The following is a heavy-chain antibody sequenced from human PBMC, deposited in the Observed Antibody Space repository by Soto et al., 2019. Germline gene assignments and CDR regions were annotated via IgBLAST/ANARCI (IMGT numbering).Heavy chain of an antibody. Sequence: GASVKVSCKASGYTFTSYGISWVRQAPGQGLEWMGWISGYNGKTNYAQKVQDRVTMTTDTSTSTVYMELRSLRAEDTAVYYCARAHYYDSRQGTYYYYGMDVWGQGTTVTVSS. D-gene: IGHD3-22*01. CDR3: ARAHYYDSRQGTYYYYGMDV. J-gene: IGHJ6*02. V-gene: IGHV1-18*01. CDR1: GYTFTSYG. CDR2: ISGYNGKT.